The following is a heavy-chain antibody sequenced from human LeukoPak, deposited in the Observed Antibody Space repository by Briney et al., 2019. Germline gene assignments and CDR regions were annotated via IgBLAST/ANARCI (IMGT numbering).Heavy chain of an antibody. V-gene: IGHV3-23*01. CDR3: AREGDYYDSSGRFDY. J-gene: IGHJ4*02. CDR2: ISGSGGST. D-gene: IGHD3-22*01. CDR1: GFTFSSYA. Sequence: GGSLRLSCAASGFTFSSYAMSWVRQAPGKGLEWVSAISGSGGSTYYADSVKGRFTISRDNSKNTLYLQMNSLRAEDTAVYYCAREGDYYDSSGRFDYWGQGTLVTVSS.